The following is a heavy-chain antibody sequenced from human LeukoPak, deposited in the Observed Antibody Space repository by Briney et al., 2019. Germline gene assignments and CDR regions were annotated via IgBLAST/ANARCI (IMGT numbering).Heavy chain of an antibody. Sequence: SETLSLTCTVSGYSINSGYYWAWIRQPPGKGLQWIGSIYHSGSTYYNPSLKSRVTISVDTSKNQFSLKLSSVTAADTAVYYCARETIDITIIEVVRMGDAFDIWGQGTMVTVSS. CDR1: GYSINSGYY. D-gene: IGHD3-22*01. CDR3: ARETIDITIIEVVRMGDAFDI. V-gene: IGHV4-38-2*02. CDR2: IYHSGST. J-gene: IGHJ3*02.